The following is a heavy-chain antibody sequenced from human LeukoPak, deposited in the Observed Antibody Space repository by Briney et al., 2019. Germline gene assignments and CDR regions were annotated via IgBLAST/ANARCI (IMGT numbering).Heavy chain of an antibody. Sequence: GGSLRLSCAASGFTVSSNYMSWVRQAPGKGLEWVSVIYSGGSTYYADSVKGRFTISRDNSKNTLYLQMNSLRAEDTAVYYCARVRDAANYYDSSGYFDYWGQGTLVTVSS. CDR1: GFTVSSNY. CDR3: ARVRDAANYYDSSGYFDY. V-gene: IGHV3-53*01. D-gene: IGHD3-22*01. CDR2: IYSGGST. J-gene: IGHJ4*02.